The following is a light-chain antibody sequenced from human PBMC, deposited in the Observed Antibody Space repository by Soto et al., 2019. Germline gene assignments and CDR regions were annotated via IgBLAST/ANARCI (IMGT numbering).Light chain of an antibody. V-gene: IGLV2-11*01. CDR1: SGDVGGYNY. CDR2: DVS. J-gene: IGLJ1*01. Sequence: QSVLTQPRSVSGSPGQSVTISCTGTSGDVGGYNYVSWYQQHPGKAPKLIIYDVSKRPSGVPDRFSGSKSANTASLTISGLQAEDEAHYYCCSYAGSYTFVFGSGTKATVL. CDR3: CSYAGSYTFV.